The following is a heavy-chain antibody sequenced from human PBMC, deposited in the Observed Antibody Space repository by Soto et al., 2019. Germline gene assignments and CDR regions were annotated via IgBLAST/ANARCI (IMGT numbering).Heavy chain of an antibody. CDR2: ISYGSSST. Sequence: ESGGGLVQSGGSRRLSCTASGFTFSNYGMNWIRQAPGKGLEWISFISYGSSSTYYADSVKGRFTISRDNAKNSLYLQMNSLRDEDTAVYYCARGKYTYGSDYWGQGAMVTVSS. D-gene: IGHD5-18*01. J-gene: IGHJ4*02. CDR1: GFTFSNYG. V-gene: IGHV3-48*02. CDR3: ARGKYTYGSDY.